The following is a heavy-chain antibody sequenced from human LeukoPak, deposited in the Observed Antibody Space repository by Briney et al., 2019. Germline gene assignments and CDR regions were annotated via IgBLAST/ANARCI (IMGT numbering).Heavy chain of an antibody. J-gene: IGHJ4*02. CDR2: IKQDGSEK. D-gene: IGHD2-15*01. V-gene: IGHV3-7*01. CDR1: GFTFSSYW. CDR3: ARSHAGYCSGGSCYGGGFDY. Sequence: GGSLRLSCAASGFTFSSYWMSWVRQAPGKGLEWVANIKQDGSEKYYVDSVKGRFTISRDNAKNSLYLQMNSLRAEDTAVYYCARSHAGYCSGGSCYGGGFDYWGQRTLVNVSS.